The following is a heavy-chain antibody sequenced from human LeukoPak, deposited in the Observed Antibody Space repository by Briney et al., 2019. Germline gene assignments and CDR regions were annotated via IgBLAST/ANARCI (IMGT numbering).Heavy chain of an antibody. CDR2: IIPIFGTA. CDR3: ARDPRGAIGYCSGGSCPPDY. V-gene: IGHV1-69*06. J-gene: IGHJ4*02. D-gene: IGHD2-15*01. CDR1: GGTFSSYA. Sequence: ASVKVSCKASGGTFSSYAISWVRQAPGQGLEWMGGIIPIFGTANYAQKFQGRVTITADKSTSTAYMELSSLRSEDTAVYYCARDPRGAIGYCSGGSCPPDYWGQGTLVTVSS.